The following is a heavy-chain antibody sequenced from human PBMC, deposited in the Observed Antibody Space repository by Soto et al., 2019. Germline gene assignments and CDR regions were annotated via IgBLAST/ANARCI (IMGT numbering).Heavy chain of an antibody. J-gene: IGHJ5*02. V-gene: IGHV4-31*03. CDR2: IYYSGST. CDR3: ARSAIGSWFDP. CDR1: GGSISSGGYY. D-gene: IGHD2-15*01. Sequence: PSETLSLTCTVSGGSISSGGYYWSWIRQHPGKGLEWIGYIYYSGSTYYNPSLKSRVTISVDTSKNQFSLKLSSVTAADTAVYYCARSAIGSWFDPWGQGTLVTVSS.